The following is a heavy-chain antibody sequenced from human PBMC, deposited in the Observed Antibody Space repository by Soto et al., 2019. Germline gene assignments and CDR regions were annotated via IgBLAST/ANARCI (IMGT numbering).Heavy chain of an antibody. CDR1: GGPFTSNNW. D-gene: IGHD1-7*01. CDR2: IYRTGST. J-gene: IGHJ4*02. V-gene: IGHV4-4*02. Sequence: PSETLSLTCAVSGGPFTSNNWWTWVRQPPGQGLEWIGEIYRTGSTNYNPSLKSRVTISLDKSENQFSPKVTSLTAADTAVYYCASRDPGTSVDYWGQGTLVTVSS. CDR3: ASRDPGTSVDY.